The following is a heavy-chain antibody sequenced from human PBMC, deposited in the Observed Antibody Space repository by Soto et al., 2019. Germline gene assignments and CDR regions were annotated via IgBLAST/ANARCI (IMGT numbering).Heavy chain of an antibody. J-gene: IGHJ6*02. CDR3: ASSPRGYCSSTSCRELGNYYGMDV. D-gene: IGHD2-2*01. CDR2: IDPSDSYT. CDR1: GYSFTSYW. V-gene: IGHV5-10-1*01. Sequence: PGESLKISCKGSGYSFTSYWISWVRQMTGKGLEWMGRIDPSDSYTNYSPSFQGHVTISADKSISTVYLQWSSLKASDTAMYYCASSPRGYCSSTSCRELGNYYGMDVWGQGTTVTVSS.